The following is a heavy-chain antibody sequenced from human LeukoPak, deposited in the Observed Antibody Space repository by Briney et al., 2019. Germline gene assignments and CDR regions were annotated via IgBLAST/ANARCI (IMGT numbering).Heavy chain of an antibody. CDR3: ARETRRWELLRPHLDAFDI. Sequence: GGSLRLSCAASGFTFSSYDMTWVRQAPGRGLEWVSSIRPSGDNTYYADSVKGRFTISRDNAKNSLYLQMNSLRAEDTAVYYCARETRRWELLRPHLDAFDIWGQGTMVTVSS. V-gene: IGHV3-21*01. CDR1: GFTFSSYD. D-gene: IGHD1-26*01. J-gene: IGHJ3*02. CDR2: IRPSGDNT.